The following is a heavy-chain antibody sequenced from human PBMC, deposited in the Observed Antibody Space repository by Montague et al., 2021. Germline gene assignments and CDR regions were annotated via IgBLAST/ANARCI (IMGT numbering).Heavy chain of an antibody. V-gene: IGHV4-39*01. J-gene: IGHJ2*01. CDR2: IYYSGST. CDR1: GGSISSSSYY. D-gene: IGHD5-12*01. Sequence: SETLSLTCTDSGGSISSSSYYWGRIRQPPGKGLEWIGSIYYSGSTYYNPSLKSRVAISVDPSKNQFSLRLSSVTAADTAVYYCARPNIVTIHWYFDLWGRGTLVLVSS. CDR3: ARPNIVTIHWYFDL.